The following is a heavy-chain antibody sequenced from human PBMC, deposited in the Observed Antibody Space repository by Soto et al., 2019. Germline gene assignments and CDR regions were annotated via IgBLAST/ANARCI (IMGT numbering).Heavy chain of an antibody. CDR3: ARDQTGITTAGGGRIDR. V-gene: IGHV3-30-3*01. D-gene: IGHD6-13*01. Sequence: QVQLVESGGGVVQPGRSLRLSCAASGFTFSTHAMHWVRQAPGKGLECVAIVSFDGSNKYYADSVKGRFTISRDNSKNTLYLRMSGLTPEDTALYYCARDQTGITTAGGGRIDRWGQGTLVTVSS. J-gene: IGHJ5*02. CDR1: GFTFSTHA. CDR2: VSFDGSNK.